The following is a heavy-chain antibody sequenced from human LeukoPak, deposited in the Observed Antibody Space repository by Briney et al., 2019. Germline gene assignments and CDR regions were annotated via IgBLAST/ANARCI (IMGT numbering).Heavy chain of an antibody. Sequence: GGSLRLSCAASGFTFSSYGMHWVRQAPGKGLEWVAVISYDGSNKYYADSVKGRFTISRDNSKNTLYLQMNSLRAEDTAVYYCARDQSSSWSVFDYWGQGTLVTVSS. CDR2: ISYDGSNK. CDR3: ARDQSSSWSVFDY. V-gene: IGHV3-30*19. CDR1: GFTFSSYG. D-gene: IGHD6-13*01. J-gene: IGHJ4*02.